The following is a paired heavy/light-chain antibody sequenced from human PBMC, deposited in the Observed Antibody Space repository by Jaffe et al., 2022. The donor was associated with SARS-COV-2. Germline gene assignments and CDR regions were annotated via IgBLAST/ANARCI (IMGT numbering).Heavy chain of an antibody. CDR1: DYSITTSYH. CDR3: ARDRRDDYLYHFDY. J-gene: IGHJ4*02. CDR2: LYHGGTT. V-gene: IGHV4-38-2*02. Sequence: QVQLQESGPGLVKPSETLSLSCTVSDYSITTSYHWGWIRQPPGKGLEWIGSLYHGGTTDYNPSLKSRVTISRDTSKNHFSLMLASVTAADTAVYYCARDRRDDYLYHFDYWGQGILVTVSS. D-gene: IGHD4-17*01.
Light chain of an antibody. Sequence: QSALTQPASVSGSPGQSITISCTGTSSDVGRYRSVSWYQHHPGKPPKLIIYNVSNRPSGVSNRFSGSKYDYTASLTISGLQAEDAADYYCTSYTINTHYVFGTGTEVTVL. J-gene: IGLJ1*01. CDR2: NVS. CDR3: TSYTINTHYV. V-gene: IGLV2-14*03. CDR1: SSDVGRYRS.